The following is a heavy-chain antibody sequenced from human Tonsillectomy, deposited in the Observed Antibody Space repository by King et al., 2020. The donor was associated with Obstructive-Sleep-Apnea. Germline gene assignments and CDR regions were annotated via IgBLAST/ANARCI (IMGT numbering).Heavy chain of an antibody. D-gene: IGHD2-15*01. V-gene: IGHV3-48*01. CDR3: ARGYCSGGSCYQPFDY. CDR1: GFTFSSYS. J-gene: IGHJ4*02. Sequence: VQLVESGGGLVQPGGSLRLSCAASGFTFSSYSMNWVRQAPGKGLEWVSYISSISSTIYYADSVKGRFTISRDNAKNSLYLQMNSLAAEDTAVYYCARGYCSGGSCYQPFDYWGQGNLVTVSS. CDR2: ISSISSTI.